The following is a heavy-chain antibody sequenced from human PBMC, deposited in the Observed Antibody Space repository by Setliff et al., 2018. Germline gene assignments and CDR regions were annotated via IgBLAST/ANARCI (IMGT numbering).Heavy chain of an antibody. CDR2: LSGDGNA. D-gene: IGHD6-13*01. J-gene: IGHJ6*02. V-gene: IGHV3-53*01. Sequence: PGGSLRLSCATSGFTVSSSDMSWVRQAPGKGLEWISVLSGDGNAYYADSVKGRFTISGDTSKNALYLQMNSLRAEDTAVYYCAKDRLAAGRGYYYYYGMDVWGQGTTVTVSS. CDR3: AKDRLAAGRGYYYYYGMDV. CDR1: GFTVSSSD.